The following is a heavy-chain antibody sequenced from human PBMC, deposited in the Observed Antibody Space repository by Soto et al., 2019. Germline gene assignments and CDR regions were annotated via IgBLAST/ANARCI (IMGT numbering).Heavy chain of an antibody. D-gene: IGHD1-26*01. CDR2: ISYDGSNK. CDR1: GFTFSSYG. J-gene: IGHJ4*02. CDR3: AKDRESGSYRGDYFDY. V-gene: IGHV3-30*18. Sequence: GGSLRLSCAASGFTFSSYGMHWVRQAPGKGLEWVAVISYDGSNKYYADSVKGRFTISRDNSKNTLYLQMNSLRAEDTAVYYCAKDRESGSYRGDYFDYWGQGTLVTVSS.